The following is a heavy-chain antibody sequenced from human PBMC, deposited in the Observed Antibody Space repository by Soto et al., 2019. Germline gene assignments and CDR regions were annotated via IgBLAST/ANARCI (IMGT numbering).Heavy chain of an antibody. CDR3: ARGYWTEYFDP. D-gene: IGHD2-8*02. CDR1: GAFASSDY. Sequence: SETLSLTCTVSGAFASSDYWNWIRQPPGKGLEWIGYVYHSGSTNYNPSLNSRLTISADTSKKQFSLKLSSVTAADTAVYYCARGYWTEYFDPWGQGILVT. V-gene: IGHV4-4*08. CDR2: VYHSGST. J-gene: IGHJ4*02.